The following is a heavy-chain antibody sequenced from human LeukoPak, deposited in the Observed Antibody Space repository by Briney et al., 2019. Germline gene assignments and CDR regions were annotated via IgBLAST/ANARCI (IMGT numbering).Heavy chain of an antibody. CDR3: ARGDDDSSSSRLGDY. J-gene: IGHJ4*02. D-gene: IGHD6-6*01. V-gene: IGHV1-46*04. CDR2: INPSGGST. Sequence: ASVKVSCKASGYTFTSYYMHWVRQAPGQGLEWMGIINPSGGSTSNAQKWRGRVTMTRDTSTSTVYMELSSLRSEDTAVYYCARGDDDSSSSRLGDYWGQGTLVTVSS. CDR1: GYTFTSYY.